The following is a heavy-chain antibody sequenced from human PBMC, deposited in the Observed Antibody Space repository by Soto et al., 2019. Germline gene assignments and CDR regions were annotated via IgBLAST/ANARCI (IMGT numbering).Heavy chain of an antibody. V-gene: IGHV1-69*06. CDR2: IIPIFGTA. CDR3: ARGVVIKGDYYYYGMDV. D-gene: IGHD3-3*01. Sequence: ASVKVSCKASGGTFSSYAISWVRQAPGQGLEWMGGIIPIFGTANYAQKFQGRVTITADKSTSTAYMELSSLRSEDTAVYYCARGVVIKGDYYYYGMDVWGQGTTVTVSS. CDR1: GGTFSSYA. J-gene: IGHJ6*02.